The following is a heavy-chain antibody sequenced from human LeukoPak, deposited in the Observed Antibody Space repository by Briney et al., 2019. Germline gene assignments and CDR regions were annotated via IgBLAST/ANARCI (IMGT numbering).Heavy chain of an antibody. Sequence: GGSLRLSCAASGFTFTSYAMNWVRQAPGKGLEWVSAISGSGVSTFYADSVKGRFTISRDDSKNTLYLQMNSLRAEDTAVYYCAKDGPLVGPYYFDYWGQGTLVTVSS. V-gene: IGHV3-23*01. CDR3: AKDGPLVGPYYFDY. CDR2: ISGSGVST. J-gene: IGHJ4*02. CDR1: GFTFTSYA. D-gene: IGHD1-26*01.